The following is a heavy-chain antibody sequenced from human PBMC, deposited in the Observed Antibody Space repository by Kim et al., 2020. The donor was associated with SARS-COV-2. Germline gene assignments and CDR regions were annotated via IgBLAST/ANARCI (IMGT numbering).Heavy chain of an antibody. J-gene: IGHJ4*02. CDR1: GFTFSSDS. Sequence: GGSLRLSCAASGFTFSSDSMNWVRQAPGQGLEWVSYISSSSSTIYYADSVKGRFTISRDNAKNSLYLQMNSLRAEDTAVYYCARDWDYWGQGTLVTVPS. CDR3: ARDWDY. V-gene: IGHV3-48*04. CDR2: ISSSSSTI.